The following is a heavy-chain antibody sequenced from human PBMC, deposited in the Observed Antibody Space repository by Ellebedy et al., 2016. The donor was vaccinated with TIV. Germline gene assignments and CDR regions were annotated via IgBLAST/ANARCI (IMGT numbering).Heavy chain of an antibody. CDR3: ARGDNYYFDSSGYYYSY. D-gene: IGHD3-22*01. CDR1: GYTFTSYF. J-gene: IGHJ4*02. Sequence: ASVKVSCKASGYTFTSYFLYWVRQAPGQGLEWMGIINPTSGSSNYAQKFQGRVTMTRDTSTSTVHMELGSLRSEDTAVYYCARGDNYYFDSSGYYYSYWGQGTLVTVSS. V-gene: IGHV1-46*01. CDR2: INPTSGSS.